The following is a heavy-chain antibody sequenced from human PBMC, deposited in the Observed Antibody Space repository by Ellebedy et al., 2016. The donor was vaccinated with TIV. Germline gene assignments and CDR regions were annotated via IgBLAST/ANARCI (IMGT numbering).Heavy chain of an antibody. CDR1: GFTVSNSF. Sequence: GESLKISCAVSGFTVSNSFMTWVRQPPGKGLEWVAYIYSDDTTSYADSVKGRFTNSRDNSKDTLYLQMNSLRAEDTAVYYCARVSYFGSGSYADPDAFDIWGQGTVVTVSS. CDR2: IYSDDTT. D-gene: IGHD3-10*01. J-gene: IGHJ3*02. CDR3: ARVSYFGSGSYADPDAFDI. V-gene: IGHV3-53*01.